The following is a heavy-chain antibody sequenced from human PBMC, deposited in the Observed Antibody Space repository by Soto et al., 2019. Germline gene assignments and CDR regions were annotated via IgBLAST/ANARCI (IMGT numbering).Heavy chain of an antibody. Sequence: SETLSLTCAVYGGSFSGYYWSWIRQPPGKGLEWIGEINHSGSTNYNPSLKSRVTISVDTSKNQFSLKLSSATAADTAVYYCARVGTIVVVVAANWFDPWGQGTLVTVSS. D-gene: IGHD2-15*01. J-gene: IGHJ5*02. CDR3: ARVGTIVVVVAANWFDP. CDR2: INHSGST. V-gene: IGHV4-34*01. CDR1: GGSFSGYY.